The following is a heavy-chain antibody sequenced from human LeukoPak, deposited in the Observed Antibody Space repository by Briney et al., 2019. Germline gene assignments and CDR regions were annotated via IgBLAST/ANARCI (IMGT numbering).Heavy chain of an antibody. J-gene: IGHJ4*02. Sequence: GGSLRLSCAASGFTFSNSAMSWVRQAPGKGLEWVSAISGSGGSTYYADSVKGRFTISRDNPKNTLYLQMNSLRAEDTAVYYCAKEYCSGGSCYCSRWGQGALVTVSS. V-gene: IGHV3-23*01. CDR3: AKEYCSGGSCYCSR. D-gene: IGHD2-15*01. CDR2: ISGSGGST. CDR1: GFTFSNSA.